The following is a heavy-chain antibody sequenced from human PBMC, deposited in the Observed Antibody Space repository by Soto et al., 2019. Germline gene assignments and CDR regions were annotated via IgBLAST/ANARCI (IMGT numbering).Heavy chain of an antibody. CDR1: GYTFTSYD. V-gene: IGHV1-8*01. CDR2: MNPNSGNT. Sequence: QVQLVQSGAEVKKPGASVKVSCKASGYTFTSYDINWVRQATGQGLEWMGWMNPNSGNTGYAQKFQGRVTMTRNTSISTAYMELSSLRSEDTAVYYCARGSPPRFLEGNWFDPWGQGTLVTVSS. J-gene: IGHJ5*02. CDR3: ARGSPPRFLEGNWFDP. D-gene: IGHD3-3*01.